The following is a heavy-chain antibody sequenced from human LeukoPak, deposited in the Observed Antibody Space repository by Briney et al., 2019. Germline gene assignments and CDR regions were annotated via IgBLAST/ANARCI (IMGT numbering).Heavy chain of an antibody. CDR2: INHSGST. D-gene: IGHD2-21*01. CDR3: ARHCAVESLFDP. V-gene: IGHV4-34*01. Sequence: SETLSLTCAVYGGSFSGYYWSWIRQPPGKGLEWIGEINHSGSTNYNPSLKSRVTISVDTSKNQFSLKLSSVTAADTAVYYCARHCAVESLFDPWGQGTLVTVSS. CDR1: GGSFSGYY. J-gene: IGHJ5*02.